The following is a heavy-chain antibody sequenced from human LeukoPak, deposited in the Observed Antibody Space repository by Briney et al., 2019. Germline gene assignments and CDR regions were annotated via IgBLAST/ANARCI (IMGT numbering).Heavy chain of an antibody. D-gene: IGHD6-13*01. CDR1: GGTFSSYA. CDR2: IIPIFGTA. V-gene: IGHV1-69*13. Sequence: SVKVSCKASGGTFSSYAISWVRQAPGQGLEWMGGIIPIFGTANYAQKFQGRVTITADESTSTAYMELSSLRSEDTAVYYCARSGHPSIAAPSFDYWGQGTLATVSS. J-gene: IGHJ4*02. CDR3: ARSGHPSIAAPSFDY.